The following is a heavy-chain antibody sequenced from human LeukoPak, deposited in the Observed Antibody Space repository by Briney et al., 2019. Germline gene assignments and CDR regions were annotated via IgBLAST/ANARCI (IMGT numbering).Heavy chain of an antibody. J-gene: IGHJ5*02. D-gene: IGHD5-18*01. CDR3: ARGLVTTSARGYSYGRRYNWFDP. CDR2: INHSGST. V-gene: IGHV4-34*01. Sequence: SETLSLTCAVYGGSFSGYYWSWIRQPPGKGLGWIGEINHSGSTNYNPSLKSRVTISVDTSKNQFSLKLSSVTAADTAVYYCARGLVTTSARGYSYGRRYNWFDPWGQGTLVTVSS. CDR1: GGSFSGYY.